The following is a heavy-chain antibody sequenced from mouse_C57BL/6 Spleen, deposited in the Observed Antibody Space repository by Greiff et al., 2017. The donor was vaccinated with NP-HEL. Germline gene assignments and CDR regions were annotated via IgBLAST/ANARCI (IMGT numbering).Heavy chain of an antibody. V-gene: IGHV1-64*01. CDR3: ARESSYPLFDY. J-gene: IGHJ2*01. D-gene: IGHD1-1*01. CDR2: IHPNSGST. CDR1: GYTFTSYW. Sequence: QVQLKQPGAELVKPGASVKLSCKASGYTFTSYWMHWVKQRPGQGLEWIGMIHPNSGSTNYNEKFKSKATLTVDKSSSTAYMQLSSLTSEDSAVYYCARESSYPLFDYWGQGTTLTVSS.